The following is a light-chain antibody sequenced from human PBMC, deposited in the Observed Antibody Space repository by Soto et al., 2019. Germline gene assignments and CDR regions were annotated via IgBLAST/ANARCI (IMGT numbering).Light chain of an antibody. CDR3: SSYTSSNTYG. V-gene: IGLV2-14*01. Sequence: QSALTQPASVSGSPGQSITISCTGTRSDVGGSHYVSLYQQHPGKAPNLIIYEVSNRPSGVSNRFSGSKSDNTASLTISGLHAEDEADYYCSSYTSSNTYGFGTGTKRTVL. CDR1: RSDVGGSHY. J-gene: IGLJ1*01. CDR2: EVS.